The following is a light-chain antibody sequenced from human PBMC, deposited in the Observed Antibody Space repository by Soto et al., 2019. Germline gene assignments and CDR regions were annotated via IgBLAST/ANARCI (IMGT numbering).Light chain of an antibody. Sequence: QSVLTQPASVSGSPGQSITISCTGTSSDVGGYDHVSWYQQHPGKAPKLIIYDVSIRPSGVSNRFSGSKSGNTASLAVSGLQAEDEADYYCSSYTSKDTLVFGGGTKVTVI. CDR2: DVS. V-gene: IGLV2-14*03. CDR1: SSDVGGYDH. CDR3: SSYTSKDTLV. J-gene: IGLJ3*02.